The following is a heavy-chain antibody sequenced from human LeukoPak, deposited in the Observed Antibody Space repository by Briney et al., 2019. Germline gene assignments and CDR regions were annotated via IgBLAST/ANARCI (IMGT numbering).Heavy chain of an antibody. CDR1: GGTFSSYA. Sequence: GSSVKVSCKASGGTFSSYAISWVRQAPGQGLEWMGGIIPIFGTANYAQKFQGGVTITTDESTSTAYMELSSLRSEDTAVYYCASDLGYCSSTSCYTEYYYMDVWGKGTTVTVSS. D-gene: IGHD2-2*02. J-gene: IGHJ6*03. CDR3: ASDLGYCSSTSCYTEYYYMDV. V-gene: IGHV1-69*05. CDR2: IIPIFGTA.